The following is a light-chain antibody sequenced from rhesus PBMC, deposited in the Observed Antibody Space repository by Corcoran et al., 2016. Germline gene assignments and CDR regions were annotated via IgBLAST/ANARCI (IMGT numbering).Light chain of an antibody. CDR1: SSDIGGYNY. J-gene: IGLJ1*01. Sequence: QSAPTQPPSVSGSPGQSVTISCTGTSSDIGGYNYVSWYQQHPGKAPKLMIYGVSNRPSGVSDRFSGSKSGHTASLTISGLQAEDEADYYCCSYTTSSTNYIFGAGTRLTVL. CDR2: GVS. CDR3: CSYTTSSTNYI. V-gene: IGLV2S7*01.